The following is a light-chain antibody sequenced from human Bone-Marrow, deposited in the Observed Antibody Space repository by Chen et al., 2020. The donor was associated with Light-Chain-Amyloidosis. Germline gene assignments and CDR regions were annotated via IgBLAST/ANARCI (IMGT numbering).Light chain of an antibody. CDR1: SSDV. CDR3: SSSATSNTWV. V-gene: IGLV2-14*03. Sequence: QSALTQPASVSGSPGQSITVSSTGASSDVSWYQQHPGKAPKLVIYDVINRPSGVSSRVSGSKSGNTASLTISGLQAEDEADYFCSSSATSNTWVFGGGTKLTVL. J-gene: IGLJ3*02. CDR2: DVI.